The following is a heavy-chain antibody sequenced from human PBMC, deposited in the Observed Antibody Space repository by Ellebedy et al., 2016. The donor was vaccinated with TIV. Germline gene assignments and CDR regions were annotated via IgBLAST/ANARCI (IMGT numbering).Heavy chain of an antibody. Sequence: GGSLRLXXAASGFTFSSYWMHWVRQAPGKGLVWVSRINSDGSSTSYADSVKGRFTISRDNAKNTLYLQMNSLRAEDTAVYYCARVRVSEVRGVIINYYYYYGMDVWGQGTTVTVSS. V-gene: IGHV3-74*01. D-gene: IGHD3-10*01. J-gene: IGHJ6*02. CDR2: INSDGSST. CDR1: GFTFSSYW. CDR3: ARVRVSEVRGVIINYYYYYGMDV.